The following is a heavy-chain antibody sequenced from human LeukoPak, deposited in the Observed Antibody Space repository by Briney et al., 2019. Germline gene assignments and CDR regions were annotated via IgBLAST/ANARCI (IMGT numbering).Heavy chain of an antibody. J-gene: IGHJ3*02. CDR3: ARGGFDSRWACDI. CDR1: GDSIASTIYY. V-gene: IGHV4-39*07. CDR2: IYYSGST. Sequence: KPSETLSLTCSVSGDSIASTIYYWGWIRQPPGKGLEWIGNIYYSGSTYYTPSLKSRVIISIDTSKNQFSLKVAAVTAADTAVYYCARGGFDSRWACDIWGQGTMVTVSS. D-gene: IGHD3-9*01.